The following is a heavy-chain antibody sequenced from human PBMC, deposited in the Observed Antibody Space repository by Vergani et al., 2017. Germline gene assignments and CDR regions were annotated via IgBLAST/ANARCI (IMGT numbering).Heavy chain of an antibody. J-gene: IGHJ4*02. CDR3: TRESAAAAGINDY. CDR1: GFTFGDYA. V-gene: IGHV3-49*04. D-gene: IGHD6-13*01. CDR2: IRSKAYGGTT. Sequence: EVQLVESGGGLVQPGRSLRLSCTASGFTFGDYAMSWVRQAPGKGLEWVGFIRSKAYGGTTEYAASVKGRFTISRDDSKSIAYLQMNSLKTEDTAVYYCTRESAAAAGINDYWGQGTLVTVSS.